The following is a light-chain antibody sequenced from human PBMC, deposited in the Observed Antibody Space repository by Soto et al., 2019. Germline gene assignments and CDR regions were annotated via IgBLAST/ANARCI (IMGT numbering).Light chain of an antibody. J-gene: IGLJ1*01. V-gene: IGLV2-14*01. CDR1: SSDVGGYNY. CDR3: SSYASSSTGV. Sequence: QSALTQPASVSGSPGQSITISCTGTSSDVGGYNYVSWYQQHPGKAPKLMIYEVSKRPSGFSDRFSGSKSGNTASLTISGLQAEDEADYYCSSYASSSTGVFGTGTKLTVL. CDR2: EVS.